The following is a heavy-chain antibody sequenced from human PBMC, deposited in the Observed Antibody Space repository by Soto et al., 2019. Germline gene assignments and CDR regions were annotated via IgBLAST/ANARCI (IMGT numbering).Heavy chain of an antibody. V-gene: IGHV3-15*01. J-gene: IGHJ4*02. D-gene: IGHD3-22*01. CDR2: IKSRTDGGTT. Sequence: GSLRLSCAASGFTFTNAWIHWVRQAPGKGLEWVGHIKSRTDGGTTDLAAPVKGRFTLSRDDSKDTVYLQMNSLKSEDSAVYYCIYSYDSGTHFHVEYRGQGTLVTVSS. CDR3: IYSYDSGTHFHVEY. CDR1: GFTFTNAW.